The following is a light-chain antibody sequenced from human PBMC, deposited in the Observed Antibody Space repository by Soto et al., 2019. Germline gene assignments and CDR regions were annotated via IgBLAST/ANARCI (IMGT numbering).Light chain of an antibody. Sequence: QSVLTQPASVSGSPGQSITISCTGTSSDVGGYNYISWYQQHPGKAPKLMIYDVSNRPSGVSNRFSGSKSGNTASLTISGLQADDEADYYCSSYTSSSTYVFGTGTKVNDL. V-gene: IGLV2-14*03. J-gene: IGLJ1*01. CDR3: SSYTSSSTYV. CDR2: DVS. CDR1: SSDVGGYNY.